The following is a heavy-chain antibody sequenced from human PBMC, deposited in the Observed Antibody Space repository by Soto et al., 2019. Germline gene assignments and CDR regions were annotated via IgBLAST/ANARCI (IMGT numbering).Heavy chain of an antibody. J-gene: IGHJ4*02. Sequence: EVQLLESGGGLVQPGGSLRLACVASGFTFSSYAMTWVRQAPGKGLEWVSGISGSGGSTYYADSVKGRFTISRDNSKNTLYLQMNSLRAEDTAVYYCAKDPWPPHADYWGQGTLVTVSS. D-gene: IGHD5-12*01. CDR3: AKDPWPPHADY. V-gene: IGHV3-23*01. CDR1: GFTFSSYA. CDR2: ISGSGGST.